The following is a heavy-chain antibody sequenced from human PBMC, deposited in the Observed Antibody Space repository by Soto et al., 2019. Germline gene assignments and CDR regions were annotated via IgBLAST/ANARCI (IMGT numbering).Heavy chain of an antibody. D-gene: IGHD5-12*01. CDR1: GYAFASSG. J-gene: IGHJ4*02. Sequence: QVQLVQSGAEVKQPGASVKVSCKASGYAFASSGFSWVRQAPGQGLEWMGWISGYNGNTNYAQKFQGRLTMTTDTPTSTVYMELRSQSSDDTAVYYCARPRDVDVLDNWGQGTLVTVSS. CDR3: ARPRDVDVLDN. V-gene: IGHV1-18*01. CDR2: ISGYNGNT.